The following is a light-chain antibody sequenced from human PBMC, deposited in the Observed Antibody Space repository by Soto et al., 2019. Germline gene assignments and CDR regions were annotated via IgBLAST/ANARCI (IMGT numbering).Light chain of an antibody. CDR1: SSDVGGYNF. CDR3: ASYAGSNIPVL. J-gene: IGLJ2*01. V-gene: IGLV2-8*01. CDR2: DVP. Sequence: QSVLTQPPSASGSPGQSVTISCTGTSSDVGGYNFVSWYQQHPGKAPKLMIYDVPERPSGVPDRFSGSKSGNTASLTVSGLQGEDEADYYCASYAGSNIPVLFGGGTKLTVL.